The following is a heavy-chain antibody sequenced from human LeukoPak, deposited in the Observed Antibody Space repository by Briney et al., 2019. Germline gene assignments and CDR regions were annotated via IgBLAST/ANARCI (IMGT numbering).Heavy chain of an antibody. D-gene: IGHD3-22*01. Sequence: GGSLRLSCAASGLGFSSFSFNWIRQAPGKGLEWVSPITPTTSYIYYADSVRGRFTISRENAKNSLYLQMNSLRAEDTAVYYCARLRRTSDSSGYYYYCDYWGQGTLVTVSS. CDR2: ITPTTSYI. CDR3: ARLRRTSDSSGYYYYCDY. CDR1: GLGFSSFS. J-gene: IGHJ4*02. V-gene: IGHV3-21*01.